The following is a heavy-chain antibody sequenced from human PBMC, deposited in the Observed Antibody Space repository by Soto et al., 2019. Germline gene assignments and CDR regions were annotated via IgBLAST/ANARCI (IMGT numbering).Heavy chain of an antibody. CDR2: MTPNSGNT. J-gene: IGHJ5*02. V-gene: IGHV1-8*01. CDR3: SGTPYGSGLFDT. CDR1: GYNFIDYD. D-gene: IGHD6-19*01. Sequence: QVQLVQSGAEVKKPGASVKVSCKASGYNFIDYDINWMRQSTGLGLEWMGWMTPNSGNTGYAQKFQGRVTLTRDTSIGTAYMELSSLKTEDTVVYYCSGTPYGSGLFDTRGQGTLVTVFS.